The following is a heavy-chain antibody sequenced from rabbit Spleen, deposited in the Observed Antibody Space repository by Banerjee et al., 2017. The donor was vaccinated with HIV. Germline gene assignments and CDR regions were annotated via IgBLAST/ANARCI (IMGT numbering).Heavy chain of an antibody. Sequence: QSLEESGGDLVKPGASLTLTCTASGVSFSSNSYMCWVRQAPGKELEWIACIDSGSSGFTYFASWAKGRFTISKTSSTTVTLQMTSLTAADTATYFCARDSGSSFSSYGMDLWGPGTLVTVS. CDR1: GVSFSSNSY. J-gene: IGHJ6*01. V-gene: IGHV1S40*01. CDR3: ARDSGSSFSSYGMDL. CDR2: IDSGSSGFT. D-gene: IGHD8-1*01.